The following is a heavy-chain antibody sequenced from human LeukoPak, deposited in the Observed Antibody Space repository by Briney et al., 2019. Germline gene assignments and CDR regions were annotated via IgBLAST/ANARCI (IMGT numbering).Heavy chain of an antibody. CDR2: ISSNGGST. D-gene: IGHD1-26*01. J-gene: IGHJ1*01. V-gene: IGHV3-64*01. Sequence: PGGSLRLSCAASGFTFSSYAMHWVRQAPGKGLEYVSAISSNGGSTYYAKSVKGRFTISRDNSKNTLYLQMGSLRAEDMAVYYCARDSGSYFLYFQHWGQGTLVTVSS. CDR3: ARDSGSYFLYFQH. CDR1: GFTFSSYA.